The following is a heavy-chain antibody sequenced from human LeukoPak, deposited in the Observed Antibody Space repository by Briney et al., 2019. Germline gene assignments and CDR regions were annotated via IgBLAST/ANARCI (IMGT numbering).Heavy chain of an antibody. D-gene: IGHD3-16*02. V-gene: IGHV3-15*01. CDR1: GFTFTSAW. Sequence: GRSVRLSCAASGFTFTSAWMSWVRQSPGKGLEWVGRIKSKADCETIDYAAPVKGRFTISRDDSTKTLYLLMNSLETDDTAVYFCITDIPGGGYPLDFWGQGTLVTVCS. J-gene: IGHJ4*02. CDR2: IKSKADCETI. CDR3: ITDIPGGGYPLDF.